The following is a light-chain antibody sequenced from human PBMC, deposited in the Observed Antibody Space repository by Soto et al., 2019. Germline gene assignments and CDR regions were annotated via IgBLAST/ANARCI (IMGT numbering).Light chain of an antibody. J-gene: IGLJ3*02. CDR1: SSDVGGYNY. V-gene: IGLV2-14*01. Sequence: QSALTQPASVSGSPGQSITISCTGTSSDVGGYNYVSWYQQHPGKAPNVMIYEVSNRPSGVSNRFSGSKSGNTASLTISGLQAEDEADYYRSSYTTSSTLVFGGGTQLTVL. CDR2: EVS. CDR3: SSYTTSSTLV.